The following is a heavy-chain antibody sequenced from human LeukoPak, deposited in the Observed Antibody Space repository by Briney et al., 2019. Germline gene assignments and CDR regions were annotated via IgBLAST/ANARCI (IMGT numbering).Heavy chain of an antibody. CDR3: ARGGRECSNASWYVLN. CDR1: GFTFNYYP. J-gene: IGHJ4*02. Sequence: GGSLRLSCAASGFTFNYYPMHWVRQAPGKGLQWVAVISYDGSATYYADSAKGRFTISRDNSRNTLYLQMNSLRPEDTAMYYCARGGRECSNASWYVLNWGQGTLVTVSS. V-gene: IGHV3-30-3*01. D-gene: IGHD6-13*01. CDR2: ISYDGSAT.